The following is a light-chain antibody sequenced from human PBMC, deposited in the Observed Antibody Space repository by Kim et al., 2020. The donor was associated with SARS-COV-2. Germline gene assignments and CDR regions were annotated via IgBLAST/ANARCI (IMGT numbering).Light chain of an antibody. Sequence: QAITISCTGTSSDVGGYNYVSGYQQHPGNAPKLMIYGVSKRPSGISNRFSGSKSGNTASLTISGLQAEDEADYYCTSYTSSNDWVFGGGTQLTVL. CDR3: TSYTSSNDWV. CDR1: SSDVGGYNY. V-gene: IGLV2-14*04. CDR2: GVS. J-gene: IGLJ3*02.